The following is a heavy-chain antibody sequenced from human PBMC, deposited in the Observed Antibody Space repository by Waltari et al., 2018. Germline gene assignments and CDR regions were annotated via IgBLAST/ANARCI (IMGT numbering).Heavy chain of an antibody. CDR1: GYTFTSYY. CDR3: ARKAVAGMRRGWFDP. V-gene: IGHV1-46*01. D-gene: IGHD6-19*01. J-gene: IGHJ5*02. CDR2: INPSGGST. Sequence: QVQLVQSGAEVKKPGASVKVSCKASGYTFTSYYMHWVRQAPGQGLEWMGIINPSGGSTSYAQKFQGRVTMTRDTSTSTVYMELSSLRSEDTAVYYCARKAVAGMRRGWFDPWGQGTLVTVSS.